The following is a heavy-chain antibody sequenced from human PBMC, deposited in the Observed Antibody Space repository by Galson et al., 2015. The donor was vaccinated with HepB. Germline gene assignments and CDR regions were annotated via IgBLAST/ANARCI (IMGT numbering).Heavy chain of an antibody. CDR3: AKDLYGGTTGTTVFDY. Sequence: SLRLSCAASGFTFSTYAMTWFRQGAGKGLEWVSSITGSGGSTYYAESVEGRFTVSRDNSKNTMHLQMNSLRVEDTALYYCAKDLYGGTTGTTVFDYWGQGTLVTVSS. V-gene: IGHV3-23*01. CDR2: ITGSGGST. J-gene: IGHJ4*02. D-gene: IGHD1-1*01. CDR1: GFTFSTYA.